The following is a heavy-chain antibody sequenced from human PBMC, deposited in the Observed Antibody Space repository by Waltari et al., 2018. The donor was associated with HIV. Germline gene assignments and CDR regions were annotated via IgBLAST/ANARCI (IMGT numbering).Heavy chain of an antibody. Sequence: QVQLVQSAAAVKKPGSSLKVSCKASGGTFSSYAIRWVRRAPGQGLEWMGGIIPIFGTANYAQKFQGRVTITADESTSTAYMELSSLRSEDTAVYYCARGYPVVASYYFDYWGQGTLVTVSS. CDR3: ARGYPVVASYYFDY. CDR2: IIPIFGTA. CDR1: GGTFSSYA. D-gene: IGHD2-15*01. V-gene: IGHV1-69*01. J-gene: IGHJ4*02.